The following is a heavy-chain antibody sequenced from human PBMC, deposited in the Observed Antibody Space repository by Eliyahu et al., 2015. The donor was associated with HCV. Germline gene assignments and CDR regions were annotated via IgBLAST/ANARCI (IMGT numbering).Heavy chain of an antibody. V-gene: IGHV4-61*02. CDR3: ARQYYYDTTGYLHDAFDI. D-gene: IGHD3-22*01. CDR2: VYICGTT. CDR1: DDSIKSGNYY. J-gene: IGHJ3*02. Sequence: QVQLQESGPGLVKPSQTLSLTCSVSDDSIKSGNYYWSWIRQPAGKRLEWIGRVYICGTTNYNPALKSRVTMSIDTSKKQFSLNLSAVTAADTASYYCARQYYYDTTGYLHDAFDIWGQGTMVTVFS.